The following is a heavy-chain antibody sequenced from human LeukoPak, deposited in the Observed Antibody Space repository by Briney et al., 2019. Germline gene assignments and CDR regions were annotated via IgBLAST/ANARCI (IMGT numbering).Heavy chain of an antibody. CDR3: GRVSQWAFDY. Sequence: GGSLRLSCAASGFTFSNYWMSWVRQAPGKGLEWVANIKEDGSEEYYVDSVKGRFTISRDNAKNSLYLQVNSLRAEDTAVYYCGRVSQWAFDYWGQGTLVTVSS. V-gene: IGHV3-7*01. J-gene: IGHJ4*02. D-gene: IGHD2-8*01. CDR2: IKEDGSEE. CDR1: GFTFSNYW.